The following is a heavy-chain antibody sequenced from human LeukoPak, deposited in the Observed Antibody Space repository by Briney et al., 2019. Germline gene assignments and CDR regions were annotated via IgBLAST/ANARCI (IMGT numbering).Heavy chain of an antibody. CDR2: LYSDGNT. Sequence: GGSLRLSCAASGFTVITNDMTWVRQAPGKGLEWVSVLYSDGNTKYADSVQGRFTISRDNSKTTLYLEMNSLSPDDTAVYYCARGVEPLAANTLAYWGQGTLVTVSS. J-gene: IGHJ4*02. D-gene: IGHD1-14*01. CDR3: ARGVEPLAANTLAY. CDR1: GFTVITND. V-gene: IGHV3-53*01.